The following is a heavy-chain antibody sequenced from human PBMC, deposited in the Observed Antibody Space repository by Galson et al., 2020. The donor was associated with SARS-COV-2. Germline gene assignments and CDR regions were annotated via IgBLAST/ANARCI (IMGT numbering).Heavy chain of an antibody. CDR1: GFTFSSYG. V-gene: IGHV3-30*18. J-gene: IGHJ4*02. Sequence: LGESLKISCAASGFTFSSYGMHWVRQAPGKGLEWVAVISYDGSNKYYADSVKGRFTISRDNSKNTLYLQMNSLRAEDTAVYYCAKARSPGLRWLEHYLTDYWGQGTLVTVSS. CDR3: AKARSPGLRWLEHYLTDY. CDR2: ISYDGSNK. D-gene: IGHD4-17*01.